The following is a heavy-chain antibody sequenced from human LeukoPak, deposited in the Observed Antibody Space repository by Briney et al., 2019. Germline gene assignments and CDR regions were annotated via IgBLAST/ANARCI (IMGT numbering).Heavy chain of an antibody. Sequence: PGGSLRLSCVASGFTFSSYWMTWVRQAPGRGLGWLANIKEDGSIQYYLDSVRGRFTISRDNAKTSVYLQLNSLSADDTAVYYCARDVWTGVAVSDYWGQGTLVTVSS. D-gene: IGHD6-19*01. CDR3: ARDVWTGVAVSDY. V-gene: IGHV3-7*01. CDR1: GFTFSSYW. CDR2: IKEDGSIQ. J-gene: IGHJ4*02.